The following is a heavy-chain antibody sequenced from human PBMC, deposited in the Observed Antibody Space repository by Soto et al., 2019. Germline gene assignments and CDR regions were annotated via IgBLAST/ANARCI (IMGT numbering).Heavy chain of an antibody. J-gene: IGHJ4*02. CDR1: GLTFSSYW. CDR3: ARVYGYDSGWYDY. Sequence: GGSLRLSGATSGLTFSSYWIHWVRQAPGKGLVWVSRINSDGSITNYADSVKGRFTISRDNAKNTLYLQMKSLRAEDTAVYYCARVYGYDSGWYDYWGQGTLVTVSS. D-gene: IGHD6-19*01. CDR2: INSDGSIT. V-gene: IGHV3-74*01.